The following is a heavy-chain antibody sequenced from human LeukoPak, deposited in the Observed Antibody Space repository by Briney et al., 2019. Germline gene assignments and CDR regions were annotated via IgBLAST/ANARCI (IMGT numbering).Heavy chain of an antibody. V-gene: IGHV3-9*01. CDR3: AKNRATYSSAWNYFDY. D-gene: IGHD6-25*01. Sequence: PGGSLRLSCGASGFTFEDYAMHWVRQVPGKGLEWVSGISWKSGTFGYADSVKGRFTISRDNAKNSLYLQMNSLRAEDTAVYYCAKNRATYSSAWNYFDYWGQGTLVTVSS. CDR2: ISWKSGTF. J-gene: IGHJ4*02. CDR1: GFTFEDYA.